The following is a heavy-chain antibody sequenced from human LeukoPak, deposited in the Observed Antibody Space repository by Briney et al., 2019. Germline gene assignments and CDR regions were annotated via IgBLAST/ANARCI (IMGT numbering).Heavy chain of an antibody. Sequence: GASVKVSCKASGYTFTGYYMHWVRQAPGQGLEWMGWINPNSGGTNYAQKFQGRVTMTRDTSISTAYMELSRLRSDDTAVYYCARDSRMVRGAFDIWGQGTMVTVSS. CDR3: ARDSRMVRGAFDI. J-gene: IGHJ3*02. CDR2: INPNSGGT. CDR1: GYTFTGYY. D-gene: IGHD3-10*01. V-gene: IGHV1-2*02.